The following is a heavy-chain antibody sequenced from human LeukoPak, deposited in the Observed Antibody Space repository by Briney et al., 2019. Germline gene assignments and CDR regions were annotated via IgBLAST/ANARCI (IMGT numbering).Heavy chain of an antibody. CDR1: GGPIRSSY. D-gene: IGHD6-13*01. J-gene: IGHJ4*02. V-gene: IGHV4-59*13. CDR2: FYCRGST. Sequence: SETLFLTFRVPGGPIRSSYWTWIRQPPGKVLGWNGSFYCRGSTHYNAPLKSRVTLSLDTSQNQLSLKLRAVSGADTAVFYGARGDWSAASPVDYWGQGTLVTVSS. CDR3: ARGDWSAASPVDY.